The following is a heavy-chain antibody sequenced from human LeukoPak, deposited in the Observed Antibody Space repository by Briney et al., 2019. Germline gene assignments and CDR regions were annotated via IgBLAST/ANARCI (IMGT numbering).Heavy chain of an antibody. Sequence: SETLSLTCTVSGGSISNYYWNWIRQPPGKGLEWIGYIYYSGSTNYNPSLKSRVTIAADTSKNEFFLKLSSVTAADTAVYYCARAGRTSLHNHHYMDVWGKGTTVIVSS. CDR2: IYYSGST. J-gene: IGHJ6*03. CDR1: GGSISNYY. V-gene: IGHV4-59*01. CDR3: ARAGRTSLHNHHYMDV. D-gene: IGHD1-14*01.